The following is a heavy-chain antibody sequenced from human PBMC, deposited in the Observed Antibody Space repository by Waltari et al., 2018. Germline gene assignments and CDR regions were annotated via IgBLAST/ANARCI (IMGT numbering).Heavy chain of an antibody. V-gene: IGHV4-30-2*01. Sequence: QLQLQESGSGLVKPSQTLSLTCAVSGGSIRSGGYSWSWIRQPPGKGLEWIGYIYHSGSTYYNPSLKSRVTISVDRSKNQFSLKLSSVTAADTAVYYCARVGSGVEGDYFDYWGQGTLVTVSS. CDR2: IYHSGST. CDR1: GGSIRSGGYS. D-gene: IGHD3-3*01. CDR3: ARVGSGVEGDYFDY. J-gene: IGHJ4*02.